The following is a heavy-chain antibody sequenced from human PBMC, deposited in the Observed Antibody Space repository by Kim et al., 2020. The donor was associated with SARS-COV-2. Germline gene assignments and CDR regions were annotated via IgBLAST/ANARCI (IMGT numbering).Heavy chain of an antibody. CDR1: GGSISSYY. CDR3: ARVVTAIPRHWYFDL. D-gene: IGHD2-21*02. V-gene: IGHV4-4*07. J-gene: IGHJ2*01. Sequence: SETLSLTCTVSGGSISSYYWSWIRQPAGKGLEWIGRIYTSGSNNYNPSLKSRVTMSVDTSKNQFSLKLSSVTAADTAVYYCARVVTAIPRHWYFDLWGRGTLVTVSS. CDR2: IYTSGSN.